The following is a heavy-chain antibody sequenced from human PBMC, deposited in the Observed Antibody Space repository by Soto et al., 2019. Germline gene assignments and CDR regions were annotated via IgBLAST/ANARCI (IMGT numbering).Heavy chain of an antibody. CDR3: ARYRYGDYVVND. CDR2: ISSSGSTI. J-gene: IGHJ4*02. CDR1: GFTFSSHS. D-gene: IGHD4-17*01. V-gene: IGHV3-48*01. Sequence: EVQLVESGGGLVQPGGSLSLSCAASGFTFSSHSMNWVRQAPGKGLEWVSYISSSGSTIFYAVSVKGRFTISRYSAKNSLFLKMNSMRAEDTAVYYCARYRYGDYVVNDWGQGTLVTVSS.